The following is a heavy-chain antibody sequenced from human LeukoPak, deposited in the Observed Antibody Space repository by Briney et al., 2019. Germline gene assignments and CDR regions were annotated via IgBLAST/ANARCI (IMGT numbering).Heavy chain of an antibody. CDR2: IKSDGSTT. V-gene: IGHV3-74*01. CDR1: GFTFSNYW. Sequence: PGGSLRLSCAASGFTFSNYWMHWVRQPPGKGLVWVSHIKSDGSTTNYADSVEGRFTISRDNAKNTLNLQMNSLRAEATAVYYCARGESRSGFEYWGQGTLVTVSS. J-gene: IGHJ4*02. D-gene: IGHD3-3*01. CDR3: ARGESRSGFEY.